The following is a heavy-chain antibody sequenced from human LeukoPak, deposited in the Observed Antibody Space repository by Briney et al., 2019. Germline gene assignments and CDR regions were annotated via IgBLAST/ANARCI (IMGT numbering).Heavy chain of an antibody. J-gene: IGHJ4*02. CDR3: ARDGVYSYGLLRFDY. CDR2: ISAYNGNT. D-gene: IGHD5-18*01. CDR1: GYTFTSYG. V-gene: IGHV1-18*01. Sequence: ASVKVSCKASGYTFTSYGTSWVRQAPGQGLEWMGWISAYNGNTNYAQKLQGRVTMTTDTSTSTAYMELRSLRSDDTAVYYCARDGVYSYGLLRFDYWGQGTLVTVSS.